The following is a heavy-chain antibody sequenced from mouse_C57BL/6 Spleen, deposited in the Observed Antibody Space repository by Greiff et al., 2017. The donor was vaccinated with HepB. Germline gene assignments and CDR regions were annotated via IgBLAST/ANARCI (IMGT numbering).Heavy chain of an antibody. CDR1: GYTFTSYW. CDR3: ARGVTTVVATRYFDY. V-gene: IGHV1-64*01. CDR2: IHPNSGST. D-gene: IGHD1-1*01. Sequence: QVQLQQPGAELVKPGASVKLSCKASGYTFTSYWMHWVKQRPGQGLEWIGMIHPNSGSTNYNEKLKSKATLTVDKSSSTAYMQISSLTSEDSAVYYCARGVTTVVATRYFDYWGQGTTLTFSS. J-gene: IGHJ2*01.